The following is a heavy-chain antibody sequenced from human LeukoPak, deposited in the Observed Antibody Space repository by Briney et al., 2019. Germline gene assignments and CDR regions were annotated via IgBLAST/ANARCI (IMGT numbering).Heavy chain of an antibody. CDR2: FDPEDGET. CDR3: ARASRYYGSGSYWYYFDY. Sequence: ASVKVSCKVSGYNLTELSMHWVRQAPGKGLEWMGGFDPEDGETIYAQKLQGRVTMTTDTSTSTAYMELRSLRSDDTAVYYCARASRYYGSGSYWYYFDYWGQGTLVTVSS. V-gene: IGHV1-24*01. J-gene: IGHJ4*02. D-gene: IGHD3-10*01. CDR1: GYNLTELS.